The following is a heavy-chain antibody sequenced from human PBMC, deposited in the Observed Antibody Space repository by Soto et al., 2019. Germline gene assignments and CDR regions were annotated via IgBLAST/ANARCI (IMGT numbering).Heavy chain of an antibody. CDR1: GFTFSGSA. D-gene: IGHD6-6*01. Sequence: GGSLRLSCAASGFTFSGSAMHWVRQASGKGLEWVGRIRSKANSYATAYAASVKGRFTISRDDSKNTAYLQMNSLKTEDTAVYYCTRSQNTESHYEYSSSGGHDPWGQGTLVTVSS. J-gene: IGHJ5*02. CDR3: TRSQNTESHYEYSSSGGHDP. CDR2: IRSKANSYAT. V-gene: IGHV3-73*01.